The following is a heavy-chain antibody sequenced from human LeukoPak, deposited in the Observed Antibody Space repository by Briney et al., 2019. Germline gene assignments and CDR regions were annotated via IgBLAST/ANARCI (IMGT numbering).Heavy chain of an antibody. D-gene: IGHD6-6*01. V-gene: IGHV3-7*03. Sequence: GGSLRLSCAVSGFTFSGFWMSWSRQAPGKGLEWVASINSGGSEGYYADVVKGRFTISRDNAKNSLYLQINSLRAEDTAVYYCARSSYSSSSSVWGQGTMVTVSS. CDR1: GFTFSGFW. J-gene: IGHJ3*01. CDR3: ARSSYSSSSSV. CDR2: INSGGSEG.